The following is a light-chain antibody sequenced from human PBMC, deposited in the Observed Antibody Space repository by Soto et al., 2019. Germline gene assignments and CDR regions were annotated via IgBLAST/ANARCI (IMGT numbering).Light chain of an antibody. CDR3: CCFAGSNTYI. CDR1: SADIGSFNL. CDR2: ESY. Sequence: SALTQPASLSGSPGQSITISCTGTSADIGSFNLVSWYQQFPGEVPKLIIYESYKRPSGISTRFSGSRSDNTASLTVSGLQAEDEADYYFCCFAGSNTYIFGGGTKLTVL. J-gene: IGLJ2*01. V-gene: IGLV2-23*01.